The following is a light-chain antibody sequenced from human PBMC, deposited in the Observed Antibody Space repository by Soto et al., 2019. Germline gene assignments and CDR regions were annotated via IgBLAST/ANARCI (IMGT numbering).Light chain of an antibody. Sequence: QSVLTQPPSASGTPGQRVTISCSGSSSNIGSNYVYWYQQLPGTAPKLLIYRNNQRPSGVPDRFSGSKSGTSASLAISGLRSEDEADYYCAAWDDSLHGVFGGGTQLTVL. CDR1: SSNIGSNY. V-gene: IGLV1-47*01. CDR2: RNN. J-gene: IGLJ3*02. CDR3: AAWDDSLHGV.